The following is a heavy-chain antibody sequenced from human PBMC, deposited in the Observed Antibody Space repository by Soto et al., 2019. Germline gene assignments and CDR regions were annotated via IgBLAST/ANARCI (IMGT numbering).Heavy chain of an antibody. CDR1: GFTFSSYA. CDR2: ISGSGGST. V-gene: IGHV3-23*01. CDR3: AKPMVRGVIIPWDY. J-gene: IGHJ4*02. D-gene: IGHD3-10*01. Sequence: GGSLRLSCAASGFTFSSYAMSWVRQAPGKGLEWVSAISGSGGSTYYADSVKGRFTISRDNSKNKLYLQMNSLRAEDTAVYYCAKPMVRGVIIPWDYWGQGTLVTVSS.